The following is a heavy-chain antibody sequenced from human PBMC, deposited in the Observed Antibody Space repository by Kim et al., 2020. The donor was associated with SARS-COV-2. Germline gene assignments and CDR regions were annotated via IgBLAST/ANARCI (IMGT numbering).Heavy chain of an antibody. Sequence: SETLSLTCTVSGGSISNSDYYWGWIRQPPGKGLEWIGYIYYSGSTYYNPSLKTRVTISVDTSKNQFSLKVNSVTAADTAVYYCARATRRYIYGKLDYWGQGALVTVSS. CDR3: ARATRRYIYGKLDY. V-gene: IGHV4-39*01. D-gene: IGHD5-18*01. CDR1: GGSISNSDYY. J-gene: IGHJ4*02. CDR2: IYYSGST.